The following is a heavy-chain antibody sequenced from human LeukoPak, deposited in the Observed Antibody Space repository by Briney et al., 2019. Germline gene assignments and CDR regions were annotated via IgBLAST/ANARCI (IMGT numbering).Heavy chain of an antibody. Sequence: SETLSLTCAVYGGSFSGYYWSWIRQPPGKGLEWIGEINHSGSTNYNPSLKSRVTISVDTSKNQFSLKLSSVTAADTAVYYCARGRVSSSFGPIHYWGQGTLVTVSS. V-gene: IGHV4-34*01. CDR1: GGSFSGYY. J-gene: IGHJ4*02. D-gene: IGHD6-13*01. CDR3: ARGRVSSSFGPIHY. CDR2: INHSGST.